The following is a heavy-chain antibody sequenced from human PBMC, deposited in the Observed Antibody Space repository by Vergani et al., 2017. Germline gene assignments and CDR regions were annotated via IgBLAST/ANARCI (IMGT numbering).Heavy chain of an antibody. D-gene: IGHD6-25*01. V-gene: IGHV4-39*07. CDR3: ARGLPFSVSPKFDP. CDR1: GGSISSSSYY. Sequence: QLQLQESGPGLVKPSETLSLTCTVSGGSISSSSYYWGWIRQPPGKGLEWIGSIYYSGSTYDNPSLKSRVTISVDTSKNQFSLKLSSVTAADTAVYYCARGLPFSVSPKFDPGGQGTLVTVSS. J-gene: IGHJ5*02. CDR2: IYYSGST.